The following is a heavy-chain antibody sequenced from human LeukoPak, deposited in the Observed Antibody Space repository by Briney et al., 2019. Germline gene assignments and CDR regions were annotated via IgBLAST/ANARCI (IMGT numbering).Heavy chain of an antibody. V-gene: IGHV4-59*01. D-gene: IGHD1-26*01. CDR1: GGSISSYY. J-gene: IGHJ5*02. Sequence: SETLSLTFTVSGGSISSYYWNWLRQPPGKGLEWIGHIYNSGSTNYNPSLKSRVTISVDTSKNQFSLKLSSVTAADTAVYYCARDGSGRYFNWFDPWGQGALVTVSS. CDR3: ARDGSGRYFNWFDP. CDR2: IYNSGST.